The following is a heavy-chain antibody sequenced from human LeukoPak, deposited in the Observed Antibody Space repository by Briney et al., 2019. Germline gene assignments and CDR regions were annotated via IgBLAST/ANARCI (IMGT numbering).Heavy chain of an antibody. CDR1: GCTFSSYA. CDR2: LIPILCTV. V-gene: IGHV1-69*13. J-gene: IGHJ5*02. D-gene: IGHD3-10*01. CDR3: ARASRGGSSGPGSYFNNWFDP. Sequence: SSVKVSCKSSGCTFSSYAISWVRQAPGQGLEWMGGLIPILCTVRNAQRFQGRVTITADESTSTAYMELSSLRSEDTAVYYCARASRGGSSGPGSYFNNWFDPWGQGTLVTVSS.